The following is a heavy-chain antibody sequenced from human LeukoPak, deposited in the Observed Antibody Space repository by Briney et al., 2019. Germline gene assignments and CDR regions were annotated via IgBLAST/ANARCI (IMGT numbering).Heavy chain of an antibody. D-gene: IGHD2-15*01. CDR2: ISWNSANI. Sequence: KAGKSLRLSCAAFGFTFDNYAVHWVRQAPGKGLEWVSSISWNSANIAYADSVKGRFTISRDNAKNSLYLQMNSLRPEDMALYYCVKDTSGASQYFQYWGHGTVVTVSS. CDR3: VKDTSGASQYFQY. J-gene: IGHJ1*01. CDR1: GFTFDNYA. V-gene: IGHV3-9*03.